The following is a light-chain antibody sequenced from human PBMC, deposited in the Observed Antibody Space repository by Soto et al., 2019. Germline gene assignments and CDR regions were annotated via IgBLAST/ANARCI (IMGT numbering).Light chain of an antibody. CDR2: GAS. CDR3: LQYNNWWT. Sequence: EIVLAQSPGTLSLSPGERATLSCRASQSVSSSFLAWYQQKPGQAPRLLTYGASTRATGIPARFSGSGSGTEFTLTISSLQPEDFAVYYCLQYNNWWTFGQGTKVDIK. CDR1: QSVSSSF. J-gene: IGKJ1*01. V-gene: IGKV3D-7*01.